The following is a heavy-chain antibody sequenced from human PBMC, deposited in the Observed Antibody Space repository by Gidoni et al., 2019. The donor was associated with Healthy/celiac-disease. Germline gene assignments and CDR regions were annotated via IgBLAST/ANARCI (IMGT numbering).Heavy chain of an antibody. CDR2: IYHSGST. J-gene: IGHJ5*02. CDR1: GGSISSGGYS. Sequence: QLQLQESGSGLVKPSQTLSLTCAVSGGSISSGGYSWSWIRQPPGKGLEWIGYIYHSGSTYYNPSLKSRVTISVDRSKNQFSLKLSSVTAADTAVYYCARVVRDCSSTSCIWFDPWGQGTLVTVSS. V-gene: IGHV4-30-2*01. CDR3: ARVVRDCSSTSCIWFDP. D-gene: IGHD2-2*01.